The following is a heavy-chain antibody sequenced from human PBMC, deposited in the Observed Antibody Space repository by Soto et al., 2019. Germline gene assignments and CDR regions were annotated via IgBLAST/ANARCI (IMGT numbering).Heavy chain of an antibody. CDR1: GFTFSSYA. CDR3: ARVSSGSYSLSHAFDI. CDR2: ISYDGSNK. J-gene: IGHJ3*02. V-gene: IGHV3-30-3*01. Sequence: PGGSLRLSCAASGFTFSSYAMHWVRQAPGKGLEWVAVISYDGSNKYYADSVKGRFTISRDNSKNTLYLQMNSLRAEDTAVYYCARVSSGSYSLSHAFDIWGQGTMVTVSS. D-gene: IGHD1-26*01.